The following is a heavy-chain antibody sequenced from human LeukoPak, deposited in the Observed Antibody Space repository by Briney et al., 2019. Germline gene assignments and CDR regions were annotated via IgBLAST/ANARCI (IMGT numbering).Heavy chain of an antibody. V-gene: IGHV1-8*01. D-gene: IGHD3-9*01. CDR3: ARGLATTTWAIAMTGLDH. CDR2: MNPINGNT. J-gene: IGHJ4*02. Sequence: ASVNVSCKSSGYTFTIYDINWLRQAPGQGLEWVGGMNPINGNTGYAQKFQGRVTMTRDTSISTAYMELSSLSSEDTAVYYCARGLATTTWAIAMTGLDHWGPGTLVTVSS. CDR1: GYTFTIYD.